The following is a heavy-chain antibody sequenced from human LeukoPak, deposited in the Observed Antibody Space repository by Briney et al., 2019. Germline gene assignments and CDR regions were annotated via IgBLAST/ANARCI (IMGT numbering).Heavy chain of an antibody. CDR2: VWYDGSKK. CDR1: GFTFSSYG. V-gene: IGHV3-33*08. CDR3: AGEEDLRELRGGREFFQY. D-gene: IGHD3-10*01. J-gene: IGHJ1*01. Sequence: GGSLRLSCAASGFTFSSYGMYWVRQAPGKGLEWVAVVWYDGSKKYYADSVKGRFTISRDNSKNTVYLQMNSLRVEDTAVYYCAGEEDLRELRGGREFFQYWGQGTLVTVSS.